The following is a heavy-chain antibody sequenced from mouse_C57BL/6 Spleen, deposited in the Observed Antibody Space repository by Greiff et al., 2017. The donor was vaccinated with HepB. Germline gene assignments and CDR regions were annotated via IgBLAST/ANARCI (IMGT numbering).Heavy chain of an antibody. CDR3: ARAHYDYETPWFAY. Sequence: QVQLQQPGAELVRPGSSVKLSCKASGYTFTSYWMHWVKQRPIQGLEWIGNIDPSDSETHYNQKFKDKATLTVDKSSSTAYMQLSSLTSEDSAVYYCARAHYDYETPWFAYWGQGTLVTVSA. CDR1: GYTFTSYW. D-gene: IGHD2-4*01. V-gene: IGHV1-52*01. J-gene: IGHJ3*01. CDR2: IDPSDSET.